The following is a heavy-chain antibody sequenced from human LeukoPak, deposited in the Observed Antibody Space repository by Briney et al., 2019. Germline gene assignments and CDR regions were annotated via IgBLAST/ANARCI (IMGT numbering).Heavy chain of an antibody. D-gene: IGHD1/OR15-1a*01. CDR1: GYSFTSYW. CDR3: ARFALTSSFDY. Sequence: GESLKISCKGSGYSFTSYWIGWVRQGPGKGLEWLGLIYPGNSDTRYSQFFQGQVTFSVDTPISTAYFHWVGLKASDTAMYYCARFALTSSFDYWGQGTLVTVSS. CDR2: IYPGNSDT. J-gene: IGHJ4*02. V-gene: IGHV5-51*04.